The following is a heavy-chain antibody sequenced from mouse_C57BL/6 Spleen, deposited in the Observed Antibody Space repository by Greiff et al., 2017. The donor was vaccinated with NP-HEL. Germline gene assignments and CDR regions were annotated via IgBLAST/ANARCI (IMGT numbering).Heavy chain of an antibody. V-gene: IGHV5-4*01. CDR2: ISDGGSYT. CDR3: ARGAGTSFDY. CDR1: GFTFSSYA. D-gene: IGHD3-3*01. J-gene: IGHJ2*01. Sequence: EVHLVESGGGLVKPGGSLKLSCAASGFTFSSYAMSWVRQTPEKRLEWVATISDGGSYTYYPDNVKGRFTISRDNAKNNLYLQMSHLKSEDTAVYYCARGAGTSFDYWGQGTTLTVSS.